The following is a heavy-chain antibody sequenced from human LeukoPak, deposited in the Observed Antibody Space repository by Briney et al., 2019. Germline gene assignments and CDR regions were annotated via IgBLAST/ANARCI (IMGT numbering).Heavy chain of an antibody. V-gene: IGHV3-74*01. CDR1: GFTFTNYW. CDR3: AKDVPDSWAPDY. CDR2: MNSDGTSI. J-gene: IGHJ4*02. Sequence: GGSLRLSCVVSGFTFTNYWMQWVRQVPGKGLVWVARMNSDGTSIIHADSVKGRFTISRDNSKNTLYLQMNSLRGEDTAVYYSAKDVPDSWAPDYWGQGTLVTVSS. D-gene: IGHD1-14*01.